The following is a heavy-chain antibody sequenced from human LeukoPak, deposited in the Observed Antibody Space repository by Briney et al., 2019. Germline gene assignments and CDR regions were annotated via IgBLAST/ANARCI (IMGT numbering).Heavy chain of an antibody. CDR1: GGPISSYY. CDR2: VYYSGST. V-gene: IGHV4-59*01. J-gene: IGHJ4*02. D-gene: IGHD6-6*01. CDR3: AAKSTSSYYFHY. Sequence: SETLSLTCTVSGGPISSYYWSWIRQPPGKGLEWIGYVYYSGSTDYNPSLKSRVTISVDTSKNQFSLKLTSVTAADTAVYYCAAKSTSSYYFHYWGQGALVTVSS.